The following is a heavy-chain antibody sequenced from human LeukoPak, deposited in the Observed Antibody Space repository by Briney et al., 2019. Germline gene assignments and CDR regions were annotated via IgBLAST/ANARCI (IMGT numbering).Heavy chain of an antibody. CDR3: AKEIRGVLLWFGELIRGMDV. V-gene: IGHV3-23*01. D-gene: IGHD3-10*01. CDR2: ISGSGGST. CDR1: GFTFSSYA. Sequence: PGGSLRLSCAASGFTFSSYAMSWVRQAPGKGLEWVSAISGSGGSTYYADSVKGRFTISRDNSKNTLYLQMNSLRAEDTAVYYRAKEIRGVLLWFGELIRGMDVWGQGTTVTVSS. J-gene: IGHJ6*02.